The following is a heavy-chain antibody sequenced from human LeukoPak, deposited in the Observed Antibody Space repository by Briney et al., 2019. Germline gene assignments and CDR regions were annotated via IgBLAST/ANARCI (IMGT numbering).Heavy chain of an antibody. V-gene: IGHV4-59*01. D-gene: IGHD1-1*01. CDR3: ARGSGGRYNKYYFDY. Sequence: SETLSLTCTVSGGSISSYYWNWIRQPPGKGLEWIGYIYYSGNTNYNPSLKSRVTISVDTSKNQFSLKLSSVTTTDTAVYYCARGSGGRYNKYYFDYWGQGTLVTVSS. CDR1: GGSISSYY. J-gene: IGHJ4*02. CDR2: IYYSGNT.